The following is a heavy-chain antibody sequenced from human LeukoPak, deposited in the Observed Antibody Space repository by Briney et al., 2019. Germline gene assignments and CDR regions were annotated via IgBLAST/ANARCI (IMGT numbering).Heavy chain of an antibody. V-gene: IGHV5-51*01. J-gene: IGHJ4*02. CDR2: IYPGDSDT. CDR1: GYSFTSYW. Sequence: GESLKISCKGSGYSFTSYWIGWVRQMPGKGLEWMGIIYPGDSDTRYSPSFQGQVTISADKSISTAYLQWSSLKASDTAMYYCARYLSDYDFWSGYYHLYYLDYWGQGTLVTVSS. CDR3: ARYLSDYDFWSGYYHLYYLDY. D-gene: IGHD3-3*01.